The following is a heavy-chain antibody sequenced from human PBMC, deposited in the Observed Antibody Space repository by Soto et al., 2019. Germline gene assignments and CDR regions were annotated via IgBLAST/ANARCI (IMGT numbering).Heavy chain of an antibody. D-gene: IGHD2-8*01. CDR3: AGIVLEEAAQFDH. CDR1: GASIGSGGY. J-gene: IGHJ4*02. CDR2: IHYRGTT. V-gene: IGHV4-31*03. Sequence: QVQLQESGPGLVKPSQTLSLTCTVSGASIGSGGYWSWLRRHPGKGREWIGYIHYRGTTYYHPSLRSRVSISKDTPKNQFSLMVSAVTAADTAVYYCAGIVLEEAAQFDHWGQGTLVTVSS.